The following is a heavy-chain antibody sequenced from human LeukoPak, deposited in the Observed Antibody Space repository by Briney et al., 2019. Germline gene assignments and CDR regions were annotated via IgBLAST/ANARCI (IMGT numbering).Heavy chain of an antibody. CDR2: INHSGST. CDR1: GGSFSGYY. V-gene: IGHV4-34*01. D-gene: IGHD4-17*01. CDR3: ASRTTHDAFDI. Sequence: PSETLSLTCAVYGGSFSGYYWSWIRQPPGEGLEWIGEINHSGSTNYNPSLKSRVTISVDTSKNQFSLKLSSVTAADTAVYYCASRTTHDAFDIWGQGTMVTVSS. J-gene: IGHJ3*02.